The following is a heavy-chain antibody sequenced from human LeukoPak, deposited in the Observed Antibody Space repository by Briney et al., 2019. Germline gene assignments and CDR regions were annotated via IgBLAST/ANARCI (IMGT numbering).Heavy chain of an antibody. J-gene: IGHJ4*02. Sequence: PSETLSLTCAVSGGSISSSNWWSWVRQPPGKGLGWIGEIYHSGSTNYNPSLKSRVTISVDKSKNQFSLKLSSVTAADTAVYYCARDGANPLVRFYYFDYWGQGTLVTVSS. CDR3: ARDGANPLVRFYYFDY. CDR1: GGSISSSNW. D-gene: IGHD6-13*01. CDR2: IYHSGST. V-gene: IGHV4-4*02.